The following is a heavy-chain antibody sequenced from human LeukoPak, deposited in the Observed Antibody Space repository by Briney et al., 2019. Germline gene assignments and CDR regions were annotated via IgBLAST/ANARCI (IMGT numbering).Heavy chain of an antibody. V-gene: IGHV4-61*02. CDR2: IYTSGST. CDR3: ARESSGWFFDY. J-gene: IGHJ4*02. D-gene: IGHD6-19*01. CDR1: GGSISSSSYY. Sequence: SETLSLTCTVSGGSISSSSYYWGWIRQPAGKGLEWIGRIYTSGSTKYNPSLKSRVTMSVDTSKNQFSLKLSSVTAADTAVYYCARESSGWFFDYWGQGTLVTVSS.